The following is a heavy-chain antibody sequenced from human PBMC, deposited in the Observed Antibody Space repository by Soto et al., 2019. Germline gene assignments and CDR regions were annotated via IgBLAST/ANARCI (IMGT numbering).Heavy chain of an antibody. CDR3: AKSNCGGDCPSPGRYY. J-gene: IGHJ4*02. CDR2: ISYDGSNK. V-gene: IGHV3-30*18. D-gene: IGHD2-21*02. Sequence: VGSLRLSCAASGFTFSSYGMHWVRQAPGKGLEWVAVISYDGSNKYYADSVKGRFTISRDNSKNTLYLKMNSLRAEDTAVYYCAKSNCGGDCPSPGRYYWGQGTLVTVS. CDR1: GFTFSSYG.